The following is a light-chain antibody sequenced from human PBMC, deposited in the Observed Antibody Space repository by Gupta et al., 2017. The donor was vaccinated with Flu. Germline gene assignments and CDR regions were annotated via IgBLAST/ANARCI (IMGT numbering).Light chain of an antibody. J-gene: IGKJ1*01. CDR3: QQYGLSPKT. Sequence: ATRSCSASQTVTSDYVAWYQQKPGQSPKLLIFGASSRATDIPDRFSGSGSGADFTLTISRLEPEDVAVYYCQQYGLSPKTFGQGTKVEV. V-gene: IGKV3-20*01. CDR2: GAS. CDR1: QTVTSDY.